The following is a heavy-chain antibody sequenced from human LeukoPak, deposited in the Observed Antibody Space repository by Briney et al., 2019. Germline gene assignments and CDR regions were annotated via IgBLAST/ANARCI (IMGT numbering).Heavy chain of an antibody. V-gene: IGHV3-23*01. D-gene: IGHD3-22*01. Sequence: GGALRLSCAVSGFTSRLYAMTWVRQAPGKGLEWVSTISGSGDYIYYADSVKGRFTISRDNSKNTLYVQMNSLRAEDTAVYYCAKSSADYFYDSSGYYVDFDYWGQGTLVTVSS. CDR2: ISGSGDYI. J-gene: IGHJ4*02. CDR1: GFTSRLYA. CDR3: AKSSADYFYDSSGYYVDFDY.